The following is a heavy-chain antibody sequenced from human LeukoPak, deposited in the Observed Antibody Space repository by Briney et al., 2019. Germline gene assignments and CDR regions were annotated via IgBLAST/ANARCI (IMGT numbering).Heavy chain of an antibody. CDR1: GFTFTMYW. J-gene: IGHJ4*02. V-gene: IGHV3-7*05. D-gene: IGHD6-19*01. CDR3: AKTTPASSAWDY. CDR2: IKEDGSEK. Sequence: PGGSLRLSCAASGFTFTMYWMTWVRQAPGKGLEWVANIKEDGSEKYYVDSVKGRFTISRDNSKNTLFLQMNSLRVDDTAVYYCAKTTPASSAWDYWGQGTLVTVSS.